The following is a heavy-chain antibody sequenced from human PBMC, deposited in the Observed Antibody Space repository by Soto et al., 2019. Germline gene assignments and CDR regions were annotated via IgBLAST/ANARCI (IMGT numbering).Heavy chain of an antibody. J-gene: IGHJ4*02. CDR1: GDSIRSSNW. CDR3: ARVRVDCRGTGCYMANDY. D-gene: IGHD2-2*02. CDR2: IYHSGST. Sequence: QVQLQESGPGLVKPSATLSLTCAVSGDSIRSSNWWSWVRQPPGRGLEWIGEIYHSGSTNYNPSQQSRVTISVDKSKNQFSLKMNYVTAADTAVYYCARVRVDCRGTGCYMANDYWGQGTLVTVSS. V-gene: IGHV4-4*02.